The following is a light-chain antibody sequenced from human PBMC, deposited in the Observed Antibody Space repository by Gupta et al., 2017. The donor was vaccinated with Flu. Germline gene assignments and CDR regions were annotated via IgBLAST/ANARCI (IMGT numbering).Light chain of an antibody. V-gene: IGKV1-33*01. Sequence: DSQMTQSPSSLAASVGDRVTITCQASQDIRNYLNWYQQKPGKAPKLLIYDASNLETGVPSRFSGSGSGTDFTFTISSLQPEDIATYYCQQNDNHPYFFGRGTKVDIK. CDR2: DAS. CDR3: QQNDNHPYF. J-gene: IGKJ4*01. CDR1: QDIRNY.